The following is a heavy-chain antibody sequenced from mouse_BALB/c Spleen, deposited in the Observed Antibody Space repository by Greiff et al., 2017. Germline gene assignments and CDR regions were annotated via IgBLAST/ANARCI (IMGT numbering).Heavy chain of an antibody. CDR1: GFTFSSYT. Sequence: EVQRVESGGGLVQPGGSLKLSCAASGFTFSSYTMSWVRQTPEKRLEWVAYISNGGGSTYYPDTVKGRFTISRDNAKNTLYLQMSSLKSEDTAMYYCARRQLGLPKSSYYYAMDYWGQGTSVTVSS. CDR3: ARRQLGLPKSSYYYAMDY. V-gene: IGHV5-12-2*01. J-gene: IGHJ4*01. D-gene: IGHD3-2*01. CDR2: ISNGGGST.